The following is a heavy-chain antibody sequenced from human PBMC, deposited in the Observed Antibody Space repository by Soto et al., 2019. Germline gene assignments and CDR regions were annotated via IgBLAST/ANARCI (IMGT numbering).Heavy chain of an antibody. CDR1: GYTFTSYA. V-gene: IGHV1-3*01. J-gene: IGHJ4*02. CDR2: INAGNGNT. Sequence: GASVKVSCKASGYTFTSYAMHWVRQAPGQRLEWMGWINAGNGNTKYSQKFQGRVTITRDTSASTAYMELSSLRSEDTAVYYCARAIAAAGKALDYWGQGTLVTVSS. CDR3: ARAIAAAGKALDY. D-gene: IGHD6-13*01.